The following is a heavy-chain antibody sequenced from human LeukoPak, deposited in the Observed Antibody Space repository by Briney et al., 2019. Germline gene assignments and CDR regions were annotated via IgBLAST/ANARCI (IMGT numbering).Heavy chain of an antibody. Sequence: ASVKVSCKASGYTFTGYYMHWVRQAPGQGLEWMGWINPNSGGTNYAQKFQGRVTMTRDTSISTAYMELSRLRSDDTAMYYCARDGEQLWALLDYWGQGTLVTVSS. CDR3: ARDGEQLWALLDY. CDR2: INPNSGGT. J-gene: IGHJ4*02. V-gene: IGHV1-2*02. CDR1: GYTFTGYY. D-gene: IGHD5-18*01.